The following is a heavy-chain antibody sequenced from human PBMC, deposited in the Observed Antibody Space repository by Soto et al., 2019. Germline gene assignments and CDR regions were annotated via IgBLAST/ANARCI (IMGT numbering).Heavy chain of an antibody. D-gene: IGHD3-10*02. V-gene: IGHV3-74*01. CDR3: ASARITMFGASFDL. J-gene: IGHJ3*01. Sequence: GGSLRLSCAASGFTFSSYWMHWVRQAPGKGLVWVSSINSDGSSTSYADSVKGRFTISRDNAKNTLYLQMNSLRAEDTAVYYCASARITMFGASFDLWGQGTMVTVSS. CDR1: GFTFSSYW. CDR2: INSDGSST.